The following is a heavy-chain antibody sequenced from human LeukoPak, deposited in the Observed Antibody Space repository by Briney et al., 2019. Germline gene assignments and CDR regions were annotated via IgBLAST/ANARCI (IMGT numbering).Heavy chain of an antibody. Sequence: WASVKVSCTASGYTFTSYYMHCMRQAPGQGLEWMGIINPSGGSTRYAQKFQGGVTMTRDMSTSTVYMELSSLRSEDTAVYYCARGGNEVVADAEYFQHWGQGTLVTVSS. V-gene: IGHV1-46*01. CDR3: ARGGNEVVADAEYFQH. CDR1: GYTFTSYY. D-gene: IGHD3-22*01. CDR2: INPSGGST. J-gene: IGHJ1*01.